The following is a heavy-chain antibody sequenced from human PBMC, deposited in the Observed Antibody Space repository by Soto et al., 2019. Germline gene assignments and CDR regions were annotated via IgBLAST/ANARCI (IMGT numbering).Heavy chain of an antibody. Sequence: QVQLVQSGAEVKKPGASVKVSCKASGYTFTGYYMHWMRQAPGQGLEWMGWINPNSGETDYAQNFQGWVTMTRDMSISTAYMELSGLKSNDPAVYYCARGSGLNYYYYIDVWGKGTTVTVSS. CDR2: INPNSGET. V-gene: IGHV1-2*04. J-gene: IGHJ6*03. D-gene: IGHD6-25*01. CDR1: GYTFTGYY. CDR3: ARGSGLNYYYYIDV.